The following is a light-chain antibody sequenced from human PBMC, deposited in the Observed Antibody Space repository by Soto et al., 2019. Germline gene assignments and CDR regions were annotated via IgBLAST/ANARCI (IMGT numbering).Light chain of an antibody. Sequence: VVSQSAVALSLSPGERATLSCRASQSVTTQLAWYQQKPGQAPRLIIHGASSRATGVPDRITGSGSGTDFTLSISRLEPEDFAVYYCQQYGGSPRTFGQGTKVDIK. CDR1: QSVTTQ. CDR3: QQYGGSPRT. V-gene: IGKV3-20*01. CDR2: GAS. J-gene: IGKJ1*01.